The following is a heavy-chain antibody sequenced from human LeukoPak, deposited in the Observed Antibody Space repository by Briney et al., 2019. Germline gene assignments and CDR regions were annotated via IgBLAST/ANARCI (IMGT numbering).Heavy chain of an antibody. CDR1: GFTVSSNY. Sequence: GGSLRLSCAASGFTVSSNYMSWVRQAPGKGLEWVSVIYSGGSTYYTDSVKGRFTISRHNSKNTLYLQMNSLRAEDTAVYYCARGTVVTDTTYYYYYGMDVWGQGTTVTVSS. J-gene: IGHJ6*02. D-gene: IGHD4-23*01. CDR3: ARGTVVTDTTYYYYYGMDV. V-gene: IGHV3-53*04. CDR2: IYSGGST.